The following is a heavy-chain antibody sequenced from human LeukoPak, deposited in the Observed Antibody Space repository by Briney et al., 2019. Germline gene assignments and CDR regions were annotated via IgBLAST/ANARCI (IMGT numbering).Heavy chain of an antibody. CDR1: GYTFTSYG. V-gene: IGHV1-18*01. J-gene: IGHJ4*02. CDR2: ISAYNGNT. D-gene: IGHD3-3*01. Sequence: ASVKVSCKASGYTFTSYGISWVRQAPGQGLEWMGWISAYNGNTNYAQKLQGSVTMTTDTSTSTAYMELRSLRSDDTAVYYCARNYDFWSGYNTYFDYWGQGTLVTVSS. CDR3: ARNYDFWSGYNTYFDY.